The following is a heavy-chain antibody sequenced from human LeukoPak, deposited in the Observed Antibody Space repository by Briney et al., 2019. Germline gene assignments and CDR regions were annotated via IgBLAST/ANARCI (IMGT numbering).Heavy chain of an antibody. CDR1: GYTFSTYW. V-gene: IGHV5-51*01. J-gene: IGHJ4*02. CDR2: INPGDSDT. CDR3: ARTLSGSCPFDYWGYPFDY. D-gene: IGHD1-26*01. Sequence: GESLKLSCKTSGYTFSTYWIGWVRQMPGKGLEYMGIINPGDSDTRYSPSFQGQVTFSVDKSTTTAYVQWSSLKASDSATYYCARTLSGSCPFDYWGYPFDYWGQGTLVTVSS.